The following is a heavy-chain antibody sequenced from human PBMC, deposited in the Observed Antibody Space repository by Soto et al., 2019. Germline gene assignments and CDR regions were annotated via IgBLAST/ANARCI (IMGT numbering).Heavy chain of an antibody. Sequence: PSETLSLTCTVSGGSISSYYWSWIRQPPGKGLEWIGYIYYSGSTNYNPSLKSRVTILVDTSKNQFSLQLSSVTAADTAMYYCARSDCAGEQSTDYWGQGTLVTVSS. V-gene: IGHV4-59*12. CDR3: ARSDCAGEQSTDY. CDR2: IYYSGST. D-gene: IGHD2-21*01. CDR1: GGSISSYY. J-gene: IGHJ4*02.